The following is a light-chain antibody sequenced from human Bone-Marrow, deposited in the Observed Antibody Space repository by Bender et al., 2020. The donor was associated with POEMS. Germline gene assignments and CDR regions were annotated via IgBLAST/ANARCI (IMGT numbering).Light chain of an antibody. J-gene: IGLJ2*01. V-gene: IGLV2-14*03. CDR2: DVT. CDR3: TSYDSRTSPVV. CDR1: SSDVGGGGT. Sequence: QSVLTQPASVSGSPGQSITVSCTGTSSDVGGGGTVSWYQQHPGNAPKLMIFDVTNRPSGVSNRFSGSESGNTASLTISGLQADDEADYYCTSYDSRTSPVVFGGGTKLTVL.